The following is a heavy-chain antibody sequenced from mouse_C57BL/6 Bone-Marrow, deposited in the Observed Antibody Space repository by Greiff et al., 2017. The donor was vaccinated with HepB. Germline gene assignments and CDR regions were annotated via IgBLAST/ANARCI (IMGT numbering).Heavy chain of an antibody. CDR3: ARYDGYWYFDV. Sequence: EVKVVDSGGGLVQSGRSLRLSCATSGFTFSDFYMEWVRQAPGKGLEWIAASRNKANDYTTEYSASVKGRFIVSRDTSQSILYLQMNALRAEDTAIYYCARYDGYWYFDVWGTGTTVTVSS. J-gene: IGHJ1*03. CDR1: GFTFSDFY. D-gene: IGHD1-1*02. CDR2: SRNKANDYTT. V-gene: IGHV7-1*01.